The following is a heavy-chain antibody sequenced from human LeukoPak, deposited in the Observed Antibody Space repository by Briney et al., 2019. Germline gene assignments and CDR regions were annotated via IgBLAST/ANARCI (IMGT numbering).Heavy chain of an antibody. Sequence: ASVKVSCKASGYTFTGYYMHWVRQAPGQGLEWMGWINPNSGGTNYAQKFQGRVTMTRDTSISTAYMELSRLRSDDTAVYYCASEPPYYYDSSGYYPSLYFQHWGQGTLVTVSS. CDR1: GYTFTGYY. J-gene: IGHJ1*01. CDR2: INPNSGGT. D-gene: IGHD3-22*01. CDR3: ASEPPYYYDSSGYYPSLYFQH. V-gene: IGHV1-2*02.